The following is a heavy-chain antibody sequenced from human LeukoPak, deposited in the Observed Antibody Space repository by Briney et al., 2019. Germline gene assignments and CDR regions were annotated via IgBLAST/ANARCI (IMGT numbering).Heavy chain of an antibody. CDR2: ISGTGSTI. CDR1: GFTVSSNY. V-gene: IGHV3-11*04. D-gene: IGHD6-13*01. J-gene: IGHJ4*02. Sequence: PGGSLRLSCAVSGFTVSSNYMSWVRQAPGKGLEWVSYISGTGSTIYYADSVKGRFTISRDNAKNSLYLQMNSLRAEDTAVYYCARGQQQLVLWGQGTLVTVSS. CDR3: ARGQQQLVL.